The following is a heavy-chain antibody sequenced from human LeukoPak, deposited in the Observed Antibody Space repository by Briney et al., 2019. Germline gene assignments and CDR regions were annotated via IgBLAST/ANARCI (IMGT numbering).Heavy chain of an antibody. CDR1: GGSFSGYY. V-gene: IGHV4-34*01. CDR2: INHSGST. Sequence: PSETLSLTCAVYGGSFSGYYWSWIRQPPGKGLEWIGEINHSGSTNYSPSLKSRVTISVDTSKNQFSLELTSVTAADTAVYYCARGSGYFYCLDAWGQGATVTVSS. D-gene: IGHD3-3*01. J-gene: IGHJ6*02. CDR3: ARGSGYFYCLDA.